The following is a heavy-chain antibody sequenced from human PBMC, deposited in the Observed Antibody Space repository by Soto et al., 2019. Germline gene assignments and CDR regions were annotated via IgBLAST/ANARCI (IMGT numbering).Heavy chain of an antibody. CDR2: ISAYNGNT. V-gene: IGHV1-18*01. J-gene: IGHJ6*03. CDR3: ARLRQLVSYFYYYMDV. Sequence: QVQLLQSGAEVKKPGASVKVSCKASGYTFTNYGITWVRQAPGQGLEWMGWISAYNGNTQYTQRLQGRVTMTTDTSTSTAYMELRGLSSDDTAVYYCARLRQLVSYFYYYMDVWGKGTTVTVSS. CDR1: GYTFTNYG. D-gene: IGHD6-6*01.